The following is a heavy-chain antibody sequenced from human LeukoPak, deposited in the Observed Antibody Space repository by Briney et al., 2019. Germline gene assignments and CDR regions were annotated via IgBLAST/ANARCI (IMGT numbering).Heavy chain of an antibody. CDR2: IYYSGST. D-gene: IGHD4/OR15-4a*01. J-gene: IGHJ6*03. V-gene: IGHV4-59*01. CDR3: ARVRTIRFYYYYYYMDV. Sequence: SETLSLTCTVSGGSISSYYWSWIRQPPGKGLEWIGYIYYSGSTNYNPSLKSRVTISVDTSKNQFSLKLSSVTAADTAVYYCARVRTIRFYYYYYYMDVWGKGTTVTVSS. CDR1: GGSISSYY.